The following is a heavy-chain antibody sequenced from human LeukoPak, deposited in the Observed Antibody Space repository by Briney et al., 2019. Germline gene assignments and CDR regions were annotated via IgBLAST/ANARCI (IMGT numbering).Heavy chain of an antibody. CDR3: GGGGYYDFWSGYYTDYYYYGMDV. D-gene: IGHD3-3*01. V-gene: IGHV3-33*01. CDR1: GFTFSSYG. Sequence: SLRLSXAASGFTFSSYGMHWVRQAPGKGLEWVAVIWYDGSNKYYADSVKGRFTISRDNSKNTLYLQMNSLRAEDTAVCYCGGGGYYDFWSGYYTDYYYYGMDVWGQGTTVTVSS. CDR2: IWYDGSNK. J-gene: IGHJ6*02.